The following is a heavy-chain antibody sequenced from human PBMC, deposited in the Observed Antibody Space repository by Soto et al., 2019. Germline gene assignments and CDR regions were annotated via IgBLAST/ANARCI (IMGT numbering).Heavy chain of an antibody. CDR3: ARAGGTTVTGLWHFDS. Sequence: VQLLESGGGMVEPRGSLKLSCAASGFSFGTYVMNWVRQAPGKGLEWLAAIWYDGTQKYYADSVKGRFIISRDNSKKTLYLEMNSLRAEDTAVYYCARAGGTTVTGLWHFDSWGQGTLVTVSS. V-gene: IGHV3-33*08. CDR2: IWYDGTQK. J-gene: IGHJ4*02. CDR1: GFSFGTYV. D-gene: IGHD4-17*01.